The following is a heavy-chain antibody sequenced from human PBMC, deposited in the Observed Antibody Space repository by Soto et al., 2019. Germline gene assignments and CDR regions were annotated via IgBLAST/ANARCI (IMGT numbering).Heavy chain of an antibody. CDR1: GPTFIAYY. CDR2: IDPKSGGT. CDR3: ASVSVDVPE. V-gene: IGHV1-2*02. D-gene: IGHD3-16*01. J-gene: IGHJ4*02. Sequence: QLVQSGAEVQKPGASVKVSCKTSGPTFIAYYIHWVRQAPGQGLEWMVWIDPKSGGTTYAQKFLGRVTMTRDASINTAYMELNRLTSDDTAVYYCASVSVDVPEWGQGTLLTVSS.